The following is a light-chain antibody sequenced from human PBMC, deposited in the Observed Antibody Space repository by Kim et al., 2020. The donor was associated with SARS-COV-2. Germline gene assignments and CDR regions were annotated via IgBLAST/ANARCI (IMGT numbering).Light chain of an antibody. V-gene: IGLV1-44*01. CDR2: NNN. CDR1: SSNNGNNP. CDR3: AAWDNTLFVV. J-gene: IGLJ2*01. Sequence: PGQGVTISCSGSSSNNGNNPVSWEQDLPGMASKLRIYNNNRRPSGVTDRISGSKSGTSASLAISGLRSEDEAIYHCAAWDNTLFVVFGGGTQLTVL.